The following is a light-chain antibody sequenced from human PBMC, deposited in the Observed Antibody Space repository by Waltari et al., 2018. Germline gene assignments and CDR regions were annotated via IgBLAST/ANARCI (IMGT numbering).Light chain of an antibody. CDR1: SSDVGRYEY. CDR2: DVS. V-gene: IGLV2-14*03. J-gene: IGLJ1*01. Sequence: SALPQPASVSGSPGQSINIYCTGTSSDVGRYEYVSWYQQHPGKATKLIIYDVSKRPSGVSNRFSGSTSGYTASLTISGLQSEDEADYYCCSYTTTDTYVFGSGTKVTVL. CDR3: CSYTTTDTYV.